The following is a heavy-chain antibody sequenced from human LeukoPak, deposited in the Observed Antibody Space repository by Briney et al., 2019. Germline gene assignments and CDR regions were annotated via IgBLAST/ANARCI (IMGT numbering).Heavy chain of an antibody. CDR3: ARGAGGSGSHTFDY. V-gene: IGHV3-21*01. D-gene: IGHD3-10*01. J-gene: IGHJ4*02. Sequence: GGSLRLSCAASGFTFSSYSMNWVRQAPGKGLEWVSSISSSSSYIYYVDSVKGRFTISRDNAKNSLYLQMNSLRAEDTAVYYCARGAGGSGSHTFDYWGQGTLVTVSS. CDR1: GFTFSSYS. CDR2: ISSSSSYI.